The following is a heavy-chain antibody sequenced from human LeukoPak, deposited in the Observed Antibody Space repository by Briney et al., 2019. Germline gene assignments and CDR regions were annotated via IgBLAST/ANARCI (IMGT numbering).Heavy chain of an antibody. CDR1: GFTFSSYA. Sequence: PGGSLRLSCAASGFTFSSYAMSWVRQAPGKGLEWVSAISGSGGGTYYADSVKGRFTISRDNSKNTLYLQMNSLRAEDTAVYYCAKDHPGYCSSTSCYIIRYYFDYWGQGTLVTVSS. D-gene: IGHD2-2*02. CDR3: AKDHPGYCSSTSCYIIRYYFDY. V-gene: IGHV3-23*01. J-gene: IGHJ4*02. CDR2: ISGSGGGT.